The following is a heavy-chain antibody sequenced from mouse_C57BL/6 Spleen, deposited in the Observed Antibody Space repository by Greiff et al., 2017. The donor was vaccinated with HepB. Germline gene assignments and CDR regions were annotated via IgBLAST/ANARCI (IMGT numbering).Heavy chain of an antibody. Sequence: VQLQQSGGDLVKPGGSLKLSCAASGFTFSSYGMSWVRQTPDKRLEWVATISSGGSYTYYPDSVKGRFTISRDNAKNTLYLQMSSLKSEDTAMYYCAIYDYLDYWGQGTTLTVSS. CDR1: GFTFSSYG. J-gene: IGHJ2*01. CDR2: ISSGGSYT. D-gene: IGHD2-3*01. CDR3: AIYDYLDY. V-gene: IGHV5-6*01.